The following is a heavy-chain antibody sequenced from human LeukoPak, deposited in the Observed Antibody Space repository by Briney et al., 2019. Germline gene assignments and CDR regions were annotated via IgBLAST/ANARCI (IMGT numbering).Heavy chain of an antibody. D-gene: IGHD6-13*01. CDR2: ISGSGGST. J-gene: IGHJ4*02. CDR1: GFTFSSYA. Sequence: GGSLRLSCAASGFTFSSYAMRWVRQAPGKGREWVSAISGSGGSTYYADSVKGRFTISRDNSKNTLYLQMNSLRAEDTAVYYCAKGPGSKAAGTGGFDYWGQGTLVTVSS. V-gene: IGHV3-23*01. CDR3: AKGPGSKAAGTGGFDY.